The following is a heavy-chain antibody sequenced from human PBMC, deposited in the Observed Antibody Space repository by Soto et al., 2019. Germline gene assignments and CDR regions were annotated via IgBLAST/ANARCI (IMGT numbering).Heavy chain of an antibody. CDR1: GGSMSGYY. J-gene: IGHJ4*02. CDR3: ARSIAVPSSHIDH. D-gene: IGHD6-6*01. Sequence: SETLSLTCRVSGGSMSGYYWSWIRQAPGKGLEWIGYVYYTGSTNYNPSLQSRVTISVDTSDKQFSLSLRLVTAADTAVYFCARSIAVPSSHIDHWGQGIRVTVSS. CDR2: VYYTGST. V-gene: IGHV4-59*01.